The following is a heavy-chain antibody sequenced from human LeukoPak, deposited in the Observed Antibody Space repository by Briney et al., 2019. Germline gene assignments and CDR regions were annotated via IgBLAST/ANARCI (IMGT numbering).Heavy chain of an antibody. V-gene: IGHV4-34*01. J-gene: IGHJ4*02. CDR3: ARGGLYGPLGY. D-gene: IGHD2/OR15-2a*01. CDR2: INHSGST. CDR1: GGSFSGYY. Sequence: ASETLSLTCAVYGGSFSGYYWSWIRQPPGKGLEWIGEINHSGSTNYNPSLKSRVTISVDTSKNQFSLKLSSVTAADTAVYYCARGGLYGPLGYWGQGTLVTVSS.